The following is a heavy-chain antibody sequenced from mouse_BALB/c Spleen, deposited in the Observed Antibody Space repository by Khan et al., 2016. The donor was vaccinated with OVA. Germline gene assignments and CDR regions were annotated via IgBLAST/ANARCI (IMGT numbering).Heavy chain of an antibody. Sequence: QVQLQQSGPGLVAPSQSLSITCTVSGFSLTGYGVNWVRQPPGKGLEWLGMIWGDGSTDYYSVLKSRLSITKDNSKSQVFLKMNSLQTDDTARYYCARELRLRGFAFWGQGTLVTVSA. CDR1: GFSLTGYG. V-gene: IGHV2-6-7*01. D-gene: IGHD1-2*01. J-gene: IGHJ3*01. CDR2: IWGDGST. CDR3: ARELRLRGFAF.